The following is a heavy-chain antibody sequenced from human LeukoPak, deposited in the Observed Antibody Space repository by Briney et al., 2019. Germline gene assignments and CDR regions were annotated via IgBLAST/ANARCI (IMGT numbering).Heavy chain of an antibody. J-gene: IGHJ4*02. CDR1: GFAFSSYV. CDR2: IGTGGDT. V-gene: IGHV3-47*02. Sequence: PGGSLRLSCAASGFAFSSYVLHWVRRAPGKGPEWVSAIGTGGDTYYADSVMGRFTISRDNAKKSLFLQMNSLIAEDMAAYYCARVSWGFNCSGGSCYSETNFDYWGQGTLVTVSS. D-gene: IGHD2-15*01. CDR3: ARVSWGFNCSGGSCYSETNFDY.